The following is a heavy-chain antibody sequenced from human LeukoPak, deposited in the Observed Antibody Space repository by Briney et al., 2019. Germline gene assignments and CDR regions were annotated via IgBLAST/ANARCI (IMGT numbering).Heavy chain of an antibody. J-gene: IGHJ6*03. CDR2: IYYSGST. V-gene: IGHV4-59*11. CDR3: ARELIRNYMDV. Sequence: PSETLSLTCTVTGGSISSHYWSWIRQPPGKGLEWIGYIYYSGSTNYNPSLKSRVTISVDTSKNQFSLKLSSVTAAHTAVYYCARELIRNYMDVWGKGTTVTVSS. CDR1: GGSISSHY. D-gene: IGHD2/OR15-2a*01.